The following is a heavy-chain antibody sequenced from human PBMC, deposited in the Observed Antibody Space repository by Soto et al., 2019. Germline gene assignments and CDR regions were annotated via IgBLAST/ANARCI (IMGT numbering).Heavy chain of an antibody. Sequence: EVQLVESGGGLVKPGGSLRLSCAASGFTFSSYSMNWVRQAPGKGLEWVSSISSSSSYIYYADSVKGRFTISRDNAKNSLYLQMNSLRAEDTAVYYCARVFGELLPDWYFDLWGRGTLVTVSS. CDR1: GFTFSSYS. CDR3: ARVFGELLPDWYFDL. CDR2: ISSSSSYI. D-gene: IGHD3-10*02. J-gene: IGHJ2*01. V-gene: IGHV3-21*01.